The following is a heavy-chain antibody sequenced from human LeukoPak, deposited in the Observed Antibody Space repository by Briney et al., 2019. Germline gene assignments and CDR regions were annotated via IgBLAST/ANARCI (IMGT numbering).Heavy chain of an antibody. CDR3: ARDQNSSTNGGEDYYYGMDV. D-gene: IGHD2-8*01. V-gene: IGHV1-46*01. Sequence: ASVKVSCKASGYTFTSYYMHWVRQAPGQGLEWMGIINPSGGSTSYAQKFQGRVTMTRDTSTSTVYMELSSLRSEDTAVYYCARDQNSSTNGGEDYYYGMDVWGQGTTVTVS. CDR2: INPSGGST. CDR1: GYTFTSYY. J-gene: IGHJ6*02.